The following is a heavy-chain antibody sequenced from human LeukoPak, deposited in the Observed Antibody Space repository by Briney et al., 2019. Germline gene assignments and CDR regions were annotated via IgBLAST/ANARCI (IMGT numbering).Heavy chain of an antibody. CDR2: VLGSGGRT. J-gene: IGHJ3*02. D-gene: IGHD3-10*01. CDR3: AKDQWWFGESDAFDI. V-gene: IGHV3-23*01. CDR1: GFTFYSYA. Sequence: PGGSLSFYCAGSGFTFYSYAMSRLRQAPGHGRVGVSAVLGSGGRTYYADSVKGRFTISRDNSKNTLYLQMNSLSAEDTAVYYCAKDQWWFGESDAFDIWGQGTMVTVSS.